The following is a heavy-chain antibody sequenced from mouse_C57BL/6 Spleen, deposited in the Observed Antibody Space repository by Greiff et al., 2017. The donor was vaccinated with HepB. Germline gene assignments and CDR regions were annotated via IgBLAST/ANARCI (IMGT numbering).Heavy chain of an antibody. CDR3: TTMTTVVATDYYSMDY. CDR2: IYPGNSDT. J-gene: IGHJ4*01. CDR1: GYTFTSYW. V-gene: IGHV1-5*01. D-gene: IGHD1-1*01. Sequence: EVQLQQSGTVLARPGASVKMSCKTSGYTFTSYWMHWVNQRPGQGLEWIGAIYPGNSDTSYNQKFKGKAKLTAVTSASTAYMEISSLTNEDSAVYYCTTMTTVVATDYYSMDYWGQGTSVTVSS.